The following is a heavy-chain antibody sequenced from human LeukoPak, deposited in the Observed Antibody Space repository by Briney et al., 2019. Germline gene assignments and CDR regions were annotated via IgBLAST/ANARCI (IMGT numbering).Heavy chain of an antibody. D-gene: IGHD2-8*01. J-gene: IGHJ4*02. Sequence: GGSLRLSCAASGFTFSTYSMNWVRQAPGKGLEWVSSISSSSSYIYYADSVKGRFTISRDNAKNTLHLQMNSLRDDDTAMYYCARNYNGMSYWGQGTRVIVSS. CDR3: ARNYNGMSY. CDR1: GFTFSTYS. CDR2: ISSSSSYI. V-gene: IGHV3-21*01.